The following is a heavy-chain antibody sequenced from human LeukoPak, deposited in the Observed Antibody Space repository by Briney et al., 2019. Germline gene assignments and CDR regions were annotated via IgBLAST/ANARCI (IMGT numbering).Heavy chain of an antibody. Sequence: PSETLSLTCTVSGDSFSYFYWSWIRQPPGKGLEWIGYIYNSGSTNYNPSLKSRVTISVDTSKNQFSLKLSSVTAADTAVYYCARLVYYYYYMDVWGKGTTVTISS. CDR2: IYNSGST. CDR3: ARLVYYYYYMDV. J-gene: IGHJ6*03. V-gene: IGHV4-59*12. D-gene: IGHD6-6*01. CDR1: GDSFSYFY.